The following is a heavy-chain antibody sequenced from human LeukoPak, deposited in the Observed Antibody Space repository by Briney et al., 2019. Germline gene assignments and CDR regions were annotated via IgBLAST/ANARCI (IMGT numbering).Heavy chain of an antibody. J-gene: IGHJ4*02. CDR1: GYTFTSYP. V-gene: IGHV1-18*01. CDR3: ARGYDYGDYVGDFDY. Sequence: ASVKVSCKASGYTFTSYPITWVRQAPGRGLEWMGWITTYNGNTNYAQKLQGRVTITTDTSTSTAYMDLRGLRSDDTAVYYCARGYDYGDYVGDFDYWGQGTLVTVSS. CDR2: ITTYNGNT. D-gene: IGHD4-17*01.